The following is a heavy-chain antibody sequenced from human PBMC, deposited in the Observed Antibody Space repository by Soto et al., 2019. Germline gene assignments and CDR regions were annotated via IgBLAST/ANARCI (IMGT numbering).Heavy chain of an antibody. J-gene: IGHJ4*02. D-gene: IGHD1-26*01. Sequence: QVQLVESGGGVVQPGRSLRLSCAASGFTFSSYGMHWVRQAPGKGLEWVAVISYDGSNKYYADSVKGRFTISRDNSKNALYLQMKILRAEDWAGYYCAKAPLARVGFDDWGQGTLVTVSS. CDR3: AKAPLARVGFDD. V-gene: IGHV3-30*18. CDR1: GFTFSSYG. CDR2: ISYDGSNK.